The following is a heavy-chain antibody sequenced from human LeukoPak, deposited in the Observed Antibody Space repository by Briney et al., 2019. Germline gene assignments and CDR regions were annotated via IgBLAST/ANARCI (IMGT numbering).Heavy chain of an antibody. D-gene: IGHD6-6*01. CDR3: ARDYATAARSLDY. Sequence: SETLSLTCTVSGGSISSSSYYWGWIRQPPGKGLEWIGSVYYRGNTYYNPSLKSRLTISVDTSKNQFSLKLSSVTAADTAVYYCARDYATAARSLDYWGQGTLVTVSS. CDR2: VYYRGNT. V-gene: IGHV4-39*07. CDR1: GGSISSSSYY. J-gene: IGHJ4*02.